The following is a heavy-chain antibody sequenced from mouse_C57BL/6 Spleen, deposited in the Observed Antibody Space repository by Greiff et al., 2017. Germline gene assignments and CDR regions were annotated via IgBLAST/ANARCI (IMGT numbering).Heavy chain of an antibody. V-gene: IGHV1-76*01. CDR2: IYPGSGNT. CDR3: ARGELLRWYFDV. J-gene: IGHJ1*03. CDR1: GYTFTDYY. D-gene: IGHD1-1*01. Sequence: QVQLQQSGAELVRPGASVKLSCKASGYTFTDYYINWVKQRPGQGLEWIARIYPGSGNTYYNEKFKGKATLTAEKSSSTAYMQLSSLTSEDSAVYFCARGELLRWYFDVWGTGTTVTVSS.